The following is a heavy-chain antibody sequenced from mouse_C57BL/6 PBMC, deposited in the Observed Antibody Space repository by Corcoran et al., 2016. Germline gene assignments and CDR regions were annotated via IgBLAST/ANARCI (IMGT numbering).Heavy chain of an antibody. CDR2: INTYSGVP. CDR1: GYTFTTYG. D-gene: IGHD1-1*01. V-gene: IGHV9-3*01. CDR3: ARGNRHYGSAMDY. Sequence: QIQLVQSGPELKKPGETVKISCKASGYTFTTYGMSWVKQAPGKGLKWMGWINTYSGVPTYADDFNGRFAFSLETSASTAYLQINNLKNEDTATYVCARGNRHYGSAMDYWGQGTSVTVSS. J-gene: IGHJ4*01.